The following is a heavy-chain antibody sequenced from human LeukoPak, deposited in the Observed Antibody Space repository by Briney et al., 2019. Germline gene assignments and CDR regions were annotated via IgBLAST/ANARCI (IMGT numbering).Heavy chain of an antibody. V-gene: IGHV3-48*03. D-gene: IGHD3-10*02. CDR2: ISSSGSTI. Sequence: GGSLRLSCTASGFTFGRYAMHWVRQAPGKGLEWVSYISSSGSTIYYADSVKGRFTISRDNAKNSLYLQMNSLRAEDTAVYYCAELGITMIGGVWGKGTTVTISS. J-gene: IGHJ6*04. CDR3: AELGITMIGGV. CDR1: GFTFGRYA.